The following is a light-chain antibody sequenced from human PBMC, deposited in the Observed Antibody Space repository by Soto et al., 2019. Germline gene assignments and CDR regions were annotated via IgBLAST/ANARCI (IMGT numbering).Light chain of an antibody. V-gene: IGKV1-5*01. CDR2: DAS. J-gene: IGKJ1*01. CDR3: QQYNDYWT. CDR1: QSIGRW. Sequence: DIQMTQSPSTLSASVGDRVTITCRASQSIGRWLAWYQQKPGEAPKLLIYDASSLESGVPSRFSGSGSGTEFTLTINSLQPDDFAAYYCQQYNDYWTFGQGTKVDIK.